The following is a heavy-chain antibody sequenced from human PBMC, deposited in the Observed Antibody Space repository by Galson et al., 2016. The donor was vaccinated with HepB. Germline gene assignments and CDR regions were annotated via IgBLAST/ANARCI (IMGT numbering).Heavy chain of an antibody. V-gene: IGHV3-21*01. CDR1: GFTFSSYS. CDR3: ASGYSYGYFYY. Sequence: SLRLSCAASGFTFSSYSMNWVRQAPGKGLEWVSFISSSSSSIYYADSVKGRFTIPRDNAKNSLYLQMNSLRAEDTAVYYCASGYSYGYFYYWGQGTLVTVSS. J-gene: IGHJ4*02. D-gene: IGHD5-18*01. CDR2: ISSSSSSI.